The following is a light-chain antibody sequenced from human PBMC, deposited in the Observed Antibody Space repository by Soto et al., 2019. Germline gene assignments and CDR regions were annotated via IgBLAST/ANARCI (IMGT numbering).Light chain of an antibody. J-gene: IGKJ3*01. CDR3: QQRSNWPPA. CDR1: QSVSSSY. CDR2: DAT. Sequence: MVLTPSPVPRSLSPGEGATLSCRASQSVSSSYLAWYQQKPGQAPRLLIYDATNRATGIPARFSGSGSGTDFTLTISSLEPEDFAVYYCQQRSNWPPAFGPWTQGGCQ. V-gene: IGKV3-11*01.